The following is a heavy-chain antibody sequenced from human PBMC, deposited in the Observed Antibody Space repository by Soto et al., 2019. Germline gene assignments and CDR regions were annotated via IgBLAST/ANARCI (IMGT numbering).Heavy chain of an antibody. J-gene: IGHJ4*02. CDR2: IYSSGST. V-gene: IGHV4-59*08. D-gene: IGHD4-17*01. Sequence: SETLSLTCTVSGDSISNYYWSWIRQPPGKGLEWIGYIYSSGSTNYNPSLKSRVTISVDTSKNQFSLKLSSVTAADTAVYYCARRYGYYFDYWGKGTLVTVSS. CDR3: ARRYGYYFDY. CDR1: GDSISNYY.